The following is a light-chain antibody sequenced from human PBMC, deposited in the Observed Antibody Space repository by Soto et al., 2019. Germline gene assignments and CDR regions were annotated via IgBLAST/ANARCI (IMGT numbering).Light chain of an antibody. J-gene: IGKJ1*01. CDR2: LGS. V-gene: IGKV2-28*01. CDR3: MQAIQILVE. Sequence: DSVMTQFPLSLSVTPGEPASISCRYSQSLLHSDGYNSLDWYVQKPGQSPQLLIYLGSNRATGVPDRFSGSGSGTDFTLKISRVEAEDVGVYYCMQAIQILVEFGQGTKVEIK. CDR1: QSLLHSDGYNS.